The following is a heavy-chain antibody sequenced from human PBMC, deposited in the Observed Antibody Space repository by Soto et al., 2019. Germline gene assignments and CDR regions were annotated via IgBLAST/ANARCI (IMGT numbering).Heavy chain of an antibody. Sequence: QVQLVQSGAEVKKPGSSVKVSCKASGGTFSSYAISWVRQAPGQGLEWMGGIIPIFGTANYAQKFQGRVTITADESTSTAYMELSSLRSEDTAVYYCASGVFITMVRGVILNWFDPWGQGTLVTVSS. D-gene: IGHD3-10*01. J-gene: IGHJ5*02. CDR2: IIPIFGTA. V-gene: IGHV1-69*01. CDR1: GGTFSSYA. CDR3: ASGVFITMVRGVILNWFDP.